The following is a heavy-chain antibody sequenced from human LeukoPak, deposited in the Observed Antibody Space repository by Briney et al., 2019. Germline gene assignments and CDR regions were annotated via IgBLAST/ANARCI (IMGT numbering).Heavy chain of an antibody. D-gene: IGHD3-10*01. Sequence: SETLSLTCTVSGGSISSYYWSWIRQPPGKGLEWIGYIYYSGSTNYNPSLKSRVTISVDTSKNQFSLKLSSVTAADTAVYYCARCRSGKVDYWGQGTLVTVSS. CDR1: GGSISSYY. CDR2: IYYSGST. CDR3: ARCRSGKVDY. J-gene: IGHJ4*02. V-gene: IGHV4-59*08.